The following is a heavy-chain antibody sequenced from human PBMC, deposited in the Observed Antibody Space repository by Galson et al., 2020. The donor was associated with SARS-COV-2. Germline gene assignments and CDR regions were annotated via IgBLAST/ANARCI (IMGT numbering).Heavy chain of an antibody. CDR1: GHTFSSYA. CDR3: VRLSSTSDLGVAELDQFLDYDLDV. CDR2: ISHDGSYK. J-gene: IGHJ6*02. Sequence: GESLKISCAASGHTFSSYAVHWVRQGPGKGLEWVAVISHDGSYKYYADSVKGRFTISRDISKNTLYLQMNSLKHEDTAIYYCVRLSSTSDLGVAELDQFLDYDLDVWGQGTRVTVSS. D-gene: IGHD6-19*01. V-gene: IGHV3-30*04.